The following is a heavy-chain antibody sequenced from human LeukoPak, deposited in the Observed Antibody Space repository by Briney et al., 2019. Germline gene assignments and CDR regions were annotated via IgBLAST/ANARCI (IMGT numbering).Heavy chain of an antibody. J-gene: IGHJ6*02. Sequence: SETLSLTCTASGCTISSYYWSWIRQPPGKGLEWVAYIYYSGSTNYNPSLKSRVTISVDTAKNQFSLKLSSVTAADTAVDYRARGGGLRFLEWLDYYYYGMDVWGQGTTVTVSS. CDR2: IYYSGST. CDR1: GCTISSYY. V-gene: IGHV4-59*01. CDR3: ARGGGLRFLEWLDYYYYGMDV. D-gene: IGHD3-3*01.